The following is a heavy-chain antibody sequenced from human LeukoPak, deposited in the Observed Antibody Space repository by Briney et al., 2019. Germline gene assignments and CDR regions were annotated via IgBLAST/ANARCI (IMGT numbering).Heavy chain of an antibody. CDR2: IYSDGST. Sequence: PGGSLRLSCAASGFSVSTSYINWVRQAPGKGLEWVSVIYSDGSTKYADSVKARFTISRDNSKNTLYLQMKSLRVEDTAVYYCARGTLDNWGQGTLVTVSS. J-gene: IGHJ4*02. CDR1: GFSVSTSY. V-gene: IGHV3-53*01. D-gene: IGHD3-22*01. CDR3: ARGTLDN.